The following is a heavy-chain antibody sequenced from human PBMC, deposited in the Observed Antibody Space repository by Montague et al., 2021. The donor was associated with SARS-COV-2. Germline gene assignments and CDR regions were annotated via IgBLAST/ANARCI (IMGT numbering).Heavy chain of an antibody. Sequence: SETLSLTCTVSGGSISSSSYYWGWIRQPPGKGLEWIGSIYYSGSTYYNPSLKSRVTISIDTSKHQFTLKPSSVTAADTAVYYCVEIVGSADYWGQGTLVTVSS. CDR2: IYYSGST. V-gene: IGHV4-39*01. CDR1: GGSISSSSYY. CDR3: VEIVGSADY. J-gene: IGHJ4*02. D-gene: IGHD1-26*01.